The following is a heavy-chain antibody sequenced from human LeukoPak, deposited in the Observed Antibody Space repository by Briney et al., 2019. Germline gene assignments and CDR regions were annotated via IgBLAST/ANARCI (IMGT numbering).Heavy chain of an antibody. D-gene: IGHD6-19*01. CDR2: MDPDGNSP. Sequence: GGSLRLSCAASGFSFSTYWMHWVRQAPGKGLVWVSRMDPDGNSPNYADSVKGRFTISRDNAKNTLYLQMNSLRAEDTAVYYCVGDFAPQTYSSGWFDYWGQGTLVTVSS. J-gene: IGHJ5*01. CDR3: VGDFAPQTYSSGWFDY. CDR1: GFSFSTYW. V-gene: IGHV3-74*01.